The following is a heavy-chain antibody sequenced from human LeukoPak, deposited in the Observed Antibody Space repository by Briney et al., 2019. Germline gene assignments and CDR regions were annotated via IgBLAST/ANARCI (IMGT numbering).Heavy chain of an antibody. D-gene: IGHD1-1*01. CDR2: ISGLSSHL. V-gene: IGHV3-21*01. Sequence: PGGSLRLSCTASGFTFSDYNMNWVRQAPGKGLEWVSSISGLSSHLYYADSVKGRFTISRDNAQNSLFLQMNSLRAEDTAVYYCARGVGSRYNSEVAAFDIWGQGTMVTVSS. J-gene: IGHJ3*02. CDR1: GFTFSDYN. CDR3: ARGVGSRYNSEVAAFDI.